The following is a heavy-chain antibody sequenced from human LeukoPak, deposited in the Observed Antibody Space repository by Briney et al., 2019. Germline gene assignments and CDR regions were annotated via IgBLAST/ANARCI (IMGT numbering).Heavy chain of an antibody. J-gene: IGHJ4*02. CDR1: GYTFTVYY. CDR3: TGEGYHSRGLALG. V-gene: IGHV1-2*02. CDR2: INPNSGST. D-gene: IGHD3-22*01. Sequence: ASVKLSCKASGYTFTVYYMHWVRQAPGQGLECTGFINPNSGSTNYAQKFHGRITMTRDTSISTTYMDLSRLRCDDTAAYYATGEGYHSRGLALGWGQGKLVTVSS.